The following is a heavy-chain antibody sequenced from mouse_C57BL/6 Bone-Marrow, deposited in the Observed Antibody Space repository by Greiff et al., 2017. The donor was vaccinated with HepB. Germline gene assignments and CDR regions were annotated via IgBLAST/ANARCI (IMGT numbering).Heavy chain of an antibody. Sequence: QVQLQQPGAELVKPGASVKLSCKASGYTFTSYWMHWVKQRPGQGLEWIGMIHPNSGSTNYNEKFKSKATLTVDKSSSTAYMQRSSLTSEDSAVYYCARRLWAWFAYWGQGTLVTVSA. V-gene: IGHV1-64*01. J-gene: IGHJ3*01. CDR1: GYTFTSYW. D-gene: IGHD4-1*01. CDR2: IHPNSGST. CDR3: ARRLWAWFAY.